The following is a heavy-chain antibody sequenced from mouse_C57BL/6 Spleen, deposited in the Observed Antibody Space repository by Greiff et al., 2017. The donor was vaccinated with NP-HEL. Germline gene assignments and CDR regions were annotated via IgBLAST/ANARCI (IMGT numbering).Heavy chain of an antibody. D-gene: IGHD2-4*01. CDR2: IDPSDSYT. CDR1: GYTFTSYW. J-gene: IGHJ1*03. Sequence: QVQLQQPGAELVMPGASVKLSCKASGYTFTSYWMHWVKQRPGQGLEWIGEIDPSDSYTNYNQKFKGKATLTVDKSSSTAYMQLSSLTSEDSAVYYCAITGDYDVGYFDVWGTGTTVTVSS. V-gene: IGHV1-69*01. CDR3: AITGDYDVGYFDV.